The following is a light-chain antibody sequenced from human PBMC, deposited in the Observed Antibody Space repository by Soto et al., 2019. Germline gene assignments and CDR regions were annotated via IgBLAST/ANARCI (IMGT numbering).Light chain of an antibody. J-gene: IGKJ1*01. CDR3: QQYDSSPRP. Sequence: EIVLTQSPGTLSLSPGERATLSCRASQSFSSNFLAWYQQKPGQTPRLLIYGASNRATGIPDRFSGSGSGTDFTLTISRREPKVFAVNSCQQYDSSPRPFAQGTKGKIK. V-gene: IGKV3-20*01. CDR2: GAS. CDR1: QSFSSNF.